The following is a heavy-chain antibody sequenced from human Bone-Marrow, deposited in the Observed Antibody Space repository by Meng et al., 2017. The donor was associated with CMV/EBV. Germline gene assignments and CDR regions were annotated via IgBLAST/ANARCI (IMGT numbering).Heavy chain of an antibody. J-gene: IGHJ6*02. V-gene: IGHV3-48*04. CDR1: GFTFSSYS. CDR3: ARFPRGGYYYYGMDV. D-gene: IGHD2-15*01. Sequence: GESLKISCAASGFTFSSYSMNWVRQAPGKGLEWVSYISSSSSTIYYADSVKGRFTISRDNAKNSLYLQMNSLRAEDTAVYYCARFPRGGYYYYGMDVWGQGTTVTVSS. CDR2: ISSSSSTI.